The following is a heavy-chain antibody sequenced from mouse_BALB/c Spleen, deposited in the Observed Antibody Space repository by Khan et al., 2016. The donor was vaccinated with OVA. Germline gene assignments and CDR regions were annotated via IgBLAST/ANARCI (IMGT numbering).Heavy chain of an antibody. D-gene: IGHD1-1*01. J-gene: IGHJ2*01. CDR2: ISYSGRT. V-gene: IGHV3-2*02. CDR3: ARSVTITTVVATDFDY. CDR1: GYSITSGYA. Sequence: EVQLVESGPGLVKPSQSLSLTCTVTGYSITSGYAWNWIRQFPGNKLEWVGYISYSGRTSYNPSLKSRISITRDTSKNQFFLQLSSVTTEDTATYYCARSVTITTVVATDFDYWGQGTTLTVSS.